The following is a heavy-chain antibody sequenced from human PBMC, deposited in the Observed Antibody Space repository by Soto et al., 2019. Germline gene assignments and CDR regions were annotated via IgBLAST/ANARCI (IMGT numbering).Heavy chain of an antibody. Sequence: QVQLQESGPGLVKPSETLSLTCTVSGGSISSYYWSWIRQPPGKGLEWIGYIYYSGSTNYNPSLKSRVTISVDTSKNQFSLKLSSVTAADTAVYYCARLYSTTSYWYFDLWGRGTLVTVSS. CDR3: ARLYSTTSYWYFDL. CDR1: GGSISSYY. J-gene: IGHJ2*01. V-gene: IGHV4-59*08. CDR2: IYYSGST. D-gene: IGHD2-2*01.